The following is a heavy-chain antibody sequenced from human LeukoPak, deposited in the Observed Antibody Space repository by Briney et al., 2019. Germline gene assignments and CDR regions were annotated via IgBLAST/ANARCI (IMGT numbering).Heavy chain of an antibody. D-gene: IGHD2-2*01. CDR3: ARGPASWRFVDY. CDR2: ISYDGSNK. V-gene: IGHV3-30-3*01. J-gene: IGHJ4*02. Sequence: GSLRLSCAASGFTFSSYAMHWVRQAPGKGLEWVAVISYDGSNKYYADSVKGRFTISRDNSKNTLYLQMNSLRAEDTAVYYCARGPASWRFVDYWGQGTLVTVSS. CDR1: GFTFSSYA.